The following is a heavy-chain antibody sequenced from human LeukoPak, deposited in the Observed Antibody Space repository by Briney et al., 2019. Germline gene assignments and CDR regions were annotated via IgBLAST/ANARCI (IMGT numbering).Heavy chain of an antibody. CDR2: IYTSGST. CDR1: GGSISSGSYY. CDR3: AREGAARNFDY. J-gene: IGHJ4*02. V-gene: IGHV4-61*02. Sequence: PSQTLSLTCTVSGGSISSGSYYWSWIRQPAGKGLEWIGRIYTSGSTNYNPSLKSRVTISVDTSKNQFSLKMSTVTAADTAVYYCAREGAARNFDYWGQGILVTVSS. D-gene: IGHD6-6*01.